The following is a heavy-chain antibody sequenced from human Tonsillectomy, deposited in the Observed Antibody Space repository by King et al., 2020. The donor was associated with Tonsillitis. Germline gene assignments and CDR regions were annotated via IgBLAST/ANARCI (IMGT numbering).Heavy chain of an antibody. CDR2: ISGHGGST. V-gene: IGHV3-23*04. D-gene: IGHD6-19*01. CDR3: ANRSYSSAWYGGGNFDS. CDR1: GFTFSSYA. Sequence: VQLVESGGGLVQPGGSLRLSCAASGFTFSSYAMSWVRQAPGKGLEWVSTISGHGGSTYCADSVKGRFTISRENSKNTLYLQMNSLRAEDTAVYYCANRSYSSAWYGGGNFDSWGQGTLVTVSS. J-gene: IGHJ4*02.